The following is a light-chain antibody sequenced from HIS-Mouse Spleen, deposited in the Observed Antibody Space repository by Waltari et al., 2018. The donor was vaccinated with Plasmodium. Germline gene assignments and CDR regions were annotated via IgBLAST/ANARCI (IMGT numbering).Light chain of an antibody. CDR1: ALPKQY. Sequence: SYELTPPPSVSVSPGQTARIPCSGDALPKQYAHWYQQKPGQAPVLGIYKDSERPSGIPERFSGSSSGTTVTLTISGVQAEDEADYYCQSADSSGTYRVFGGGTKLTVL. J-gene: IGLJ2*01. CDR2: KDS. V-gene: IGLV3-25*03. CDR3: QSADSSGTYRV.